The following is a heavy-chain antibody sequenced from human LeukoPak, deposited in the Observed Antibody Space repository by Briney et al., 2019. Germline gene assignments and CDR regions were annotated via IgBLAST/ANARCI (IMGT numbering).Heavy chain of an antibody. CDR1: GFTFSSYW. CDR3: ARKGLAAAGT. D-gene: IGHD6-13*01. V-gene: IGHV3-74*01. Sequence: SGGSLRLSCAASGFTFSSYWMHWVRQLPGKGRVWVARISGDGSGINYADSVKGRFTISRDNAKNSLYLQMNSLRAEDTAVYYCARKGLAAAGTWGQGTLVTVSS. CDR2: ISGDGSGI. J-gene: IGHJ5*02.